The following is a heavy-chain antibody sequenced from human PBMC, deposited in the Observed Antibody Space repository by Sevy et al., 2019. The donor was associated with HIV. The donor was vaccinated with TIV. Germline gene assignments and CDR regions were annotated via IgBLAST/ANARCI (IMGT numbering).Heavy chain of an antibody. J-gene: IGHJ6*02. CDR2: LSSSTSTI. V-gene: IGHV3-48*02. CDR1: GFSFSGYN. Sequence: GGSLRLSCAASGFSFSGYNMNWVRQAPGKGLEWVSYLSSSTSTIHYADSVKGRFSISRDNAKNSLFLQMNSLRDEDTAVYYCARGSGWNYASYFYGMDVWGQGTTVTVSS. D-gene: IGHD1-7*01. CDR3: ARGSGWNYASYFYGMDV.